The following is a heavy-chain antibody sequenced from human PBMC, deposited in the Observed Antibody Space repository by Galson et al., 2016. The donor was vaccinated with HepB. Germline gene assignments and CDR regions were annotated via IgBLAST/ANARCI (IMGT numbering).Heavy chain of an antibody. Sequence: SLRLSCAASGFTFSNYAMSWVRQPPGRGLEWVSSISGSGGSTYHAESVEGRLTIFRDNSENTLYLQMNTLRAEDTAVYYCARTIEGFWGTSVGWFDLWGQGTPVTVSS. CDR3: ARTIEGFWGTSVGWFDL. D-gene: IGHD3-16*01. V-gene: IGHV3-23*01. CDR1: GFTFSNYA. CDR2: ISGSGGST. J-gene: IGHJ5*02.